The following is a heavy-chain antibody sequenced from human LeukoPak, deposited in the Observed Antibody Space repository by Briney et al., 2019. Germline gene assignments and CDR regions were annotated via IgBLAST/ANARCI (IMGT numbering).Heavy chain of an antibody. CDR1: GFTFSSYG. D-gene: IGHD3-10*01. Sequence: GGSLRLSCAASGFTFSSYGMSWVRQAPGKGLECVSAISGSGGNTYYADSVKGRFTISRDNSKNMLYLQMNSLRAEDTAVYYCAKVSGRIQIWPQPFGDGMDVWGQGTTVTVSS. CDR2: ISGSGGNT. J-gene: IGHJ6*02. CDR3: AKVSGRIQIWPQPFGDGMDV. V-gene: IGHV3-23*01.